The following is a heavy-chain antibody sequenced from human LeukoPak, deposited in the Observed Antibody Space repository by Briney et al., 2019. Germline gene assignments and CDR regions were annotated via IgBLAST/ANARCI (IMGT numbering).Heavy chain of an antibody. V-gene: IGHV3-7*01. D-gene: IGHD6-6*01. Sequence: QPGGSLRLSCADSGLTISNNWMSWVRQAPGKGLEWVANIKLDGSEQYYMDSVKGRFTISRDNGKNVLYLQMSSLRVEDTAVYYCAILHRTSSSSGLDYWGQGTLVTVSS. CDR1: GLTISNNW. CDR3: AILHRTSSSSGLDY. J-gene: IGHJ4*02. CDR2: IKLDGSEQ.